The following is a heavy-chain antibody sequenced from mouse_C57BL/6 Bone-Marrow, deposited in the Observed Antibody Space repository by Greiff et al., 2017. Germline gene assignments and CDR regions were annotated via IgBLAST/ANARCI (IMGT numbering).Heavy chain of an antibody. CDR1: GYTFTNYW. J-gene: IGHJ3*01. D-gene: IGHD4-1*01. Sequence: VKLQASGAELVRPGTSVKMSCKASGYTFTNYWIGWAKQRPGHGLAWIGDIYPGGGYTNYNKKFKGKATLPADQSTSTAYMQFSSLTSADSAIYYCAINWDWFAYWGQGTLVTVSA. V-gene: IGHV1-63*01. CDR2: IYPGGGYT. CDR3: AINWDWFAY.